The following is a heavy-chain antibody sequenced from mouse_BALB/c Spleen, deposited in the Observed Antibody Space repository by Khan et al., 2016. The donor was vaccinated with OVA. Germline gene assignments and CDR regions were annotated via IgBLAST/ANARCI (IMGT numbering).Heavy chain of an antibody. CDR3: ARAIFDGYPPFAY. Sequence: QVRLQQSGAELAKPGASVKMSCKASGYTFISYWMHWVKQRPGQGLEWIGYITPSTGYTEYNQKFKDKATLTSDKSSSTAYMQLSSLTSEDSAVYYLARAIFDGYPPFAYWGQGTLVTVSA. CDR2: ITPSTGYT. D-gene: IGHD2-3*01. V-gene: IGHV1-7*01. CDR1: GYTFISYW. J-gene: IGHJ3*01.